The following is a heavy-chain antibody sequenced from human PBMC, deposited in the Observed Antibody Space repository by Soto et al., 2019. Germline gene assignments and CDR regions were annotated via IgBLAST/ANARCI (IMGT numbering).Heavy chain of an antibody. V-gene: IGHV5-51*01. D-gene: IGHD2-2*01. Sequence: GESLKISCKGSGYSFTSYWIGWVRQMPGKGLEWMGIIYPGDSDTRYSPSFQGQVTISADKSISTAYLQWSSLKASDTAMYYCARHYCSSNRCYPVYYYYYGLDVWGQGTTVTVSS. J-gene: IGHJ6*02. CDR2: IYPGDSDT. CDR1: GYSFTSYW. CDR3: ARHYCSSNRCYPVYYYYYGLDV.